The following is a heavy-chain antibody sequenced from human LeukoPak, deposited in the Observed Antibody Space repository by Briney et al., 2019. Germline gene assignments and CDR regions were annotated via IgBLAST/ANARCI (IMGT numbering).Heavy chain of an antibody. CDR3: AHRLGAYPYNY. J-gene: IGHJ4*02. CDR1: GFSLSTNEVG. CDR2: IYWDDDK. Sequence: SGPTLVNPHRPSRGTFSGFSLSTNEVGVGWIRQPPGKALEWLALIYWDDDKRYSPSPKSRLTITKDTSKTQVVLTITNMDPVDTATYYCAHRLGAYPYNYWGQGTLVTVPS. V-gene: IGHV2-5*02. D-gene: IGHD1-26*01.